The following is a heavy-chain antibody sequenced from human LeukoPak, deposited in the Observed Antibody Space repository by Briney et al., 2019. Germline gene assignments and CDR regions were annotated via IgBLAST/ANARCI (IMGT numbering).Heavy chain of an antibody. Sequence: SETLSLTCAVSGGSISSGGYSWSWIQQPPGKGLEWIGYIYHSGSTYYNPSLKSRVTISVDRSKNQFSLKLSSVTAADTAVYYCASSSGYYSVPFDYWGQGTLVTVSS. CDR1: GGSISSGGYS. CDR2: IYHSGST. J-gene: IGHJ4*02. V-gene: IGHV4-30-2*01. D-gene: IGHD3-22*01. CDR3: ASSSGYYSVPFDY.